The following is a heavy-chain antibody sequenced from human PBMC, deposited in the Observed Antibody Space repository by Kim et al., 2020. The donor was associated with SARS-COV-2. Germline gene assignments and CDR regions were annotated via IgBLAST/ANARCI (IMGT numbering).Heavy chain of an antibody. CDR2: INAGNGNT. V-gene: IGHV1-3*01. CDR1: GYTFTSYA. Sequence: ASVKVSCKASGYTFTSYAMHWVRQAPGQRLEWMGWINAGNGNTKYSQKFQGRVTITRDTSASTAYMELSSLRSEDTAVYYCASGGWELLRFDYWGQGTLVTVSS. J-gene: IGHJ4*02. CDR3: ASGGWELLRFDY. D-gene: IGHD1-26*01.